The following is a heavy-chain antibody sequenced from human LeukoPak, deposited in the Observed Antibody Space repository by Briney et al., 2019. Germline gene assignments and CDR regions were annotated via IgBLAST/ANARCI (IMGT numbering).Heavy chain of an antibody. CDR1: GFTFSNYA. Sequence: GGSLGLSCAASGFTFSNYAMNWVRQAPGKGLDWVSSITAGGSFKYYADSVEGRFTISRDNAKNSLYLQMSSLTPEDTAVYYCARDPYSGSYGSTYYYFMDVWGKGTTVTISS. D-gene: IGHD1-26*01. CDR2: ITAGGSFK. J-gene: IGHJ6*03. CDR3: ARDPYSGSYGSTYYYFMDV. V-gene: IGHV3-21*01.